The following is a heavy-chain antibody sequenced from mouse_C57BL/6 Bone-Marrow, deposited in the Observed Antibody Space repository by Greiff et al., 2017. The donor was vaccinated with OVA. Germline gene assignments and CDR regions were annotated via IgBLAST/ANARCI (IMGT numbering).Heavy chain of an antibody. CDR3: AWYDYGSWFAY. CDR2: INPNNGGT. Sequence: VQLQQSGPELVKPGASVKISCKASGYTFTDYYMNWVKQSHGKSLEWIGDINPNNGGTSYNQKFKGKATLTVDKSSSTASMELRSLTSEDSAVTYCAWYDYGSWFAYWGQGTLVTVSA. CDR1: GYTFTDYY. V-gene: IGHV1-26*01. J-gene: IGHJ3*01. D-gene: IGHD2-4*01.